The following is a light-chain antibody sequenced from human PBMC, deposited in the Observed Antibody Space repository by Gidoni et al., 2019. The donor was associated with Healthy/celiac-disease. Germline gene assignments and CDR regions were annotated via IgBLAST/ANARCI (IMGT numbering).Light chain of an antibody. CDR2: EVS. V-gene: IGLV2-8*01. J-gene: IGLJ2*01. Sequence: QSALTQPPSASGSPGQSVTISCTGASSDVGGYNYVSWYQQHPGKAPKLMIYEVSKRPSGVPDRFSVSKSGNTASLTVSGLQAEDEDDYYCNSYAGSNNIVVFGGGTKLTVL. CDR1: SSDVGGYNY. CDR3: NSYAGSNNIVV.